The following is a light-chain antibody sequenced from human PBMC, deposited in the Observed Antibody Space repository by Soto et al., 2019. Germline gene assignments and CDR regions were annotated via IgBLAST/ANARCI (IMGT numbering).Light chain of an antibody. V-gene: IGKV2-30*02. CDR2: KVS. CDR3: MQGTHWPT. CDR1: QSLVHSDGNTY. Sequence: DFVMTQSPLSLPVTAGEPASISCRSSQSLVHSDGNTYLNWFHQRPGQSPRRLIYKVSNRDSGVPDRFSGSGSGTDFTLKISRVEAEDVGLYYCMQGTHWPTFGQGTRLEIK. J-gene: IGKJ5*01.